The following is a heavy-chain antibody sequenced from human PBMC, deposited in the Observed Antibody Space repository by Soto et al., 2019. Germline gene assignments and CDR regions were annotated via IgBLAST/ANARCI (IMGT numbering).Heavy chain of an antibody. CDR1: GGSVSSGSYS. J-gene: IGHJ4*02. CDR2: LYHSGTT. Sequence: QVQLQESGPGLVKPSETLSLTCTVSGGSVSSGSYSWSWMRQPPGKGLEWIGYLYHSGTTNYNPSLMSRVTISTYTSKNPFTVQLSAVSAADTAVYYCARGGGSYNIAHWGQGTLVTVSS. D-gene: IGHD1-26*01. V-gene: IGHV4-61*01. CDR3: ARGGGSYNIAH.